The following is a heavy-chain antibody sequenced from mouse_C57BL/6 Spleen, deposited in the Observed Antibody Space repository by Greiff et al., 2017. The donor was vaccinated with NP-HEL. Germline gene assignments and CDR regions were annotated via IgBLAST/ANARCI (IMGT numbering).Heavy chain of an antibody. Sequence: QVQLQQPGAELVRPGSSVKLSCKASGYTFTSYWMHWVKQRPIQGLEWIGNIDPSDSETHYNQKFKDKATLTVDKSSSTAYMHLSSLTSEESAVYYCARGTGMGYWGQGTTLTVSS. D-gene: IGHD4-1*01. CDR1: GYTFTSYW. CDR3: ARGTGMGY. CDR2: IDPSDSET. V-gene: IGHV1-52*01. J-gene: IGHJ2*01.